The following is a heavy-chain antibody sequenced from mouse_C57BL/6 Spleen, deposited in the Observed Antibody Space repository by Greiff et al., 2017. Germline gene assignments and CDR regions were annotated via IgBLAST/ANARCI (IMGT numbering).Heavy chain of an antibody. V-gene: IGHV1-64*01. J-gene: IGHJ2*01. CDR1: GYTFTSYW. D-gene: IGHD1-1*01. CDR2: IHPNSGST. CDR3: ASSLHYYASSVYYFAY. Sequence: QVQLQQPGAELVKPGASVKLSCKASGYTFTSYWMHWVKQRPGQGLEWIGMIHPNSGSTNYNEKFKSKATLTVDKSSSTAYMQLSSLTSEDSAVYDCASSLHYYASSVYYFAYWGQGTTLTVSS.